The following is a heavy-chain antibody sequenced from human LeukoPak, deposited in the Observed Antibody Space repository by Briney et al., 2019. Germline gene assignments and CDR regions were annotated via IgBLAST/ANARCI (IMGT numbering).Heavy chain of an antibody. CDR1: GASVSSNY. D-gene: IGHD6-19*01. J-gene: IGHJ4*02. CDR3: ARLRRNGNDWYADDS. V-gene: IGHV4-4*07. CDR2: ISISDGT. Sequence: PSETLSLTCTVSGASVSSNYWSWIRQSAAKGLEWIGRISISDGTNYSPSLKSRVSMSVDVSKNQFSLILTSATAADAAVYYCARLRRNGNDWYADDSWGQGILVTVSS.